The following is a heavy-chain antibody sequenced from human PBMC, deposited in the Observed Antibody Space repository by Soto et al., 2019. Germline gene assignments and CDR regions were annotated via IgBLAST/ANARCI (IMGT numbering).Heavy chain of an antibody. D-gene: IGHD6-19*01. CDR2: IKYDGSET. CDR1: VFTFSTYL. CDR3: ARYSSAWGL. J-gene: IGHJ4*02. V-gene: IGHV3-7*01. Sequence: PGGSLRLSCAASVFTFSTYLMSWVRQAPGKGLEWVANIKYDGSETYYVDSVKGRFTISRDNAKNSLYLQMNSLRGEDTAVYYCARYSSAWGLWGQGTLVTVSS.